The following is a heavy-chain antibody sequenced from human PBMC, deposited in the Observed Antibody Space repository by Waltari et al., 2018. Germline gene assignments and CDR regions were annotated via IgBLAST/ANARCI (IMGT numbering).Heavy chain of an antibody. CDR2: ISAYNGNT. Sequence: QVQLVQSGAEVKKPGASVKVSCKASGYTFTSYGIRWVRQAPGQGLEWMGWISAYNGNTNYAQKLQGRVTMTTDTSTSTAYMELRSLRSDDTAVYYCARDQSQWLVSYYFDYWGQGTLVTVSS. J-gene: IGHJ4*02. CDR3: ARDQSQWLVSYYFDY. D-gene: IGHD6-19*01. V-gene: IGHV1-18*01. CDR1: GYTFTSYG.